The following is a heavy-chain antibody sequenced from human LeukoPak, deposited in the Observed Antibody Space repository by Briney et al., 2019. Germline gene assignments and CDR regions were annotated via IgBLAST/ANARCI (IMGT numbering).Heavy chain of an antibody. J-gene: IGHJ5*02. Sequence: SETLSLTRTVSGGSISSHYWSWIRQPPGKGLEWIGYICYSGSTNYNPSLKSRVTISVDTSKNQFSLKLSSVTAADTAVYYCARGGLNWFDPWGQGTLVTVSS. CDR3: ARGGLNWFDP. V-gene: IGHV4-59*11. CDR1: GGSISSHY. CDR2: ICYSGST.